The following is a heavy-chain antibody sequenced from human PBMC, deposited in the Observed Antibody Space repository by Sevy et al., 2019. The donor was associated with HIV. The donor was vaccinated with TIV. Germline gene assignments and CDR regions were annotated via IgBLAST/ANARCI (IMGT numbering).Heavy chain of an antibody. J-gene: IGHJ4*02. V-gene: IGHV3-11*06. CDR2: ISSGSSYT. CDR3: ARSRSNYADYYFDY. D-gene: IGHD4-17*01. Sequence: RGSLRLSCAASGFTFSDYYMTWIRQSPGKGLQWISYISSGSSYTNYADSVKGRFTISRDNAKNSLYLEIHTLRPEDTAVYYCARSRSNYADYYFDYWGQGTVVTVSS. CDR1: GFTFSDYY.